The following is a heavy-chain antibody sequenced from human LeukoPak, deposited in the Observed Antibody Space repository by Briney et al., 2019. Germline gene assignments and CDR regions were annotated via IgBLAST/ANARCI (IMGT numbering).Heavy chain of an antibody. J-gene: IGHJ6*02. CDR2: IYYSGST. CDR3: ARHGRTSYGMDV. Sequence: PSETLSLTCAVYGGSFSSYYWSWIRQPPGKGLEWIGYIYYSGSTNYNPSLKSRVTISVDTSKNQFSLKLSSVTAADTAVYYCARHGRTSYGMDVWGQGTTVTVSS. V-gene: IGHV4-59*08. CDR1: GGSFSSYY.